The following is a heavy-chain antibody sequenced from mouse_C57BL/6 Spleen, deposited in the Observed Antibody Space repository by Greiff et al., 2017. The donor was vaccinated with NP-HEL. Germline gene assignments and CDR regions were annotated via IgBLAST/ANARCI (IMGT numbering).Heavy chain of an antibody. CDR1: GYTFTSYT. D-gene: IGHD2-2*01. J-gene: IGHJ2*01. V-gene: IGHV1-4*01. CDR2: INPSSGYT. Sequence: VQLQQSGAELARPGASVKMSCKASGYTFTSYTMHWVKQRPGQGLEWIGYINPSSGYTKYNQKFKDKATLTADKSSSTAYMQLSSLTSEDSAVYYCARSGGLRRGLDFDYWGQGTTLTVSS. CDR3: ARSGGLRRGLDFDY.